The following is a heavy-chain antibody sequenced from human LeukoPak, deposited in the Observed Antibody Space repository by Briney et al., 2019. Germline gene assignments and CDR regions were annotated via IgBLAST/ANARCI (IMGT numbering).Heavy chain of an antibody. CDR2: ISSSSSYI. Sequence: GGSLRLSCAASGFTFSSYSMNWVRQAPGKGLEWVSSISSSSSYIYYADSVKGRFTISRGNAKNSLYLQMNSLRAEDTAVYYCARDFNLGVTSWYFDYWGQGTLVTVSS. J-gene: IGHJ4*02. D-gene: IGHD4-23*01. CDR1: GFTFSSYS. V-gene: IGHV3-21*01. CDR3: ARDFNLGVTSWYFDY.